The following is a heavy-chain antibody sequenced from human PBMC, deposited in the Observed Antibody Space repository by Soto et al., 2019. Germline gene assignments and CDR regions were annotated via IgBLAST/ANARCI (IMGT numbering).Heavy chain of an antibody. J-gene: IGHJ4*02. CDR1: GFTFSSYA. Sequence: QVQLVESGGGVVQPGRSLRLSCAASGFTFSSYAMHWVRQAPGKGLEWVAVISYDGSNKYYADSVKGRFTISRDNSKNTLYLQMNSLRAEDTAVYYCAREERARIVGATRGVFDYWGQGTLVTVSS. CDR3: AREERARIVGATRGVFDY. V-gene: IGHV3-30-3*01. CDR2: ISYDGSNK. D-gene: IGHD1-26*01.